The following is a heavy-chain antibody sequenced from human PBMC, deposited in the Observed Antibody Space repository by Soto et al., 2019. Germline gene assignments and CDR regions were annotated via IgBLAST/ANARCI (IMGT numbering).Heavy chain of an antibody. D-gene: IGHD2-2*01. J-gene: IGHJ6*02. CDR1: GGTFSSYA. CDR2: IIPISGTA. Sequence: QVQLVQSGAEVKKPGSSVKVSCKASGGTFSSYAISWVRQAPGQGLEWMGGIIPISGTANYAQKCQGRVTITADASTSTAYMELSSLRSEDTAVYYCARSQGSSTSLEIYYYYYYGMDVWGQGTTVTVSS. V-gene: IGHV1-69*01. CDR3: ARSQGSSTSLEIYYYYYYGMDV.